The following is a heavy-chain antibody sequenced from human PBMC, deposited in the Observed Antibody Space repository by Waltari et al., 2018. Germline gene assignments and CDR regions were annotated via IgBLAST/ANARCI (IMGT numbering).Heavy chain of an antibody. CDR1: GFRFSNYS. CDR2: ISSGSGYI. D-gene: IGHD3-9*01. Sequence: EVQLVESGGGLFKPGGSLGLSCAAAGFRFSNYSMHWVRQAPGKGVEWVSFISSGSGYIYYGDSVKGRFTISRDNAKNSLYLQMNSLRAEDTAVYYCARPIILTGSGGAFDIWGQGTMVTVSS. V-gene: IGHV3-21*01. J-gene: IGHJ3*02. CDR3: ARPIILTGSGGAFDI.